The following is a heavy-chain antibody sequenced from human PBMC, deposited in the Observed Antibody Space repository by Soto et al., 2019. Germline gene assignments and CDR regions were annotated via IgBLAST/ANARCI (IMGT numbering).Heavy chain of an antibody. CDR2: INAGNGNT. CDR3: ARDLPGIAAAGIDY. V-gene: IGHV1-3*01. J-gene: IGHJ4*02. CDR1: GYTFTNND. Sequence: GASVKVSCKASGYTFTNNDVSWVRQAPGQRLEWMGWINAGNGNTKYSQKFQGRVTITRDTSASTAYMELSSLRSEDTAVYYCARDLPGIAAAGIDYWGQGTLVTVSS. D-gene: IGHD6-13*01.